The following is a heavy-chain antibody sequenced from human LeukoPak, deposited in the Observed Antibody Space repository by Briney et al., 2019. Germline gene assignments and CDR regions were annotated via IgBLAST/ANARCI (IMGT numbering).Heavy chain of an antibody. CDR2: INHSGST. Sequence: PSETLSLTCAVYGGSFSGYYWSWIRQPPGKGLEWIGEINHSGSTYYNPSLKSRVTISVDTSKNQFSLKLSSVTAADTAVYYCARNGAAAGFFDYWGQGTLVTVSS. CDR3: ARNGAAAGFFDY. D-gene: IGHD6-13*01. CDR1: GGSFSGYY. V-gene: IGHV4-34*01. J-gene: IGHJ4*02.